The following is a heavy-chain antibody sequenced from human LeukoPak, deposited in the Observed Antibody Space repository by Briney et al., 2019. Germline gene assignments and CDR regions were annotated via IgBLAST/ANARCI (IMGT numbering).Heavy chain of an antibody. Sequence: PGGSLRLFCAASGFTFSSYAMHWVRQAPGKGVEWVALVSYGGSDKFYADSVKGRFTISRDNSKHTLSLQMNSLRVEDTAVYYCAKYYGSGPPALYYYGLDVWGQGTTVTVSS. D-gene: IGHD3-10*01. CDR2: VSYGGSDK. V-gene: IGHV3-30*18. CDR1: GFTFSSYA. J-gene: IGHJ6*02. CDR3: AKYYGSGPPALYYYGLDV.